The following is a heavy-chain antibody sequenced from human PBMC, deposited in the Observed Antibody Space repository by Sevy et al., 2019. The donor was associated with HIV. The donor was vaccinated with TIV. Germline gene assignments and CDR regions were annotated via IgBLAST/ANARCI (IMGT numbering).Heavy chain of an antibody. CDR2: IKSKTDGGTT. CDR1: GFTFSNAW. V-gene: IGHV3-15*01. J-gene: IGHJ6*03. CDR3: TTDSDCTNGVCYTGDGYYYYMDV. Sequence: GGSLRLSCAASGFTFSNAWMSWVRQAPGKGLEWVGRIKSKTDGGTTDYAAPLKGRFTISRDDSKNTLYLQMNSLKTEDTAVYYCTTDSDCTNGVCYTGDGYYYYMDVWGKGTTVTVSS. D-gene: IGHD2-8*01.